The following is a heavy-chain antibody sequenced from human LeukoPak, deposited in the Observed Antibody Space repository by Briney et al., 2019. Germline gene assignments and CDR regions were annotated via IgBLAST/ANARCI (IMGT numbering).Heavy chain of an antibody. V-gene: IGHV3-7*01. D-gene: IGHD6-19*01. CDR1: GFTFSSYA. CDR2: IKQDGSEK. Sequence: PGGSLRLSCAASGFTFSSYAMSWVRQAPGKGLEWVANIKQDGSEKYYVDSVKGRFTISRDNAKNSLYLQMNSLRAEDTAVYYCGFGQWLVREVPFQHWGQGTLVTVSS. J-gene: IGHJ1*01. CDR3: GFGQWLVREVPFQH.